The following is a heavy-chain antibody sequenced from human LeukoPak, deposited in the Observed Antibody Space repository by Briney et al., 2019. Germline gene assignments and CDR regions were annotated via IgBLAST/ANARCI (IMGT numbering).Heavy chain of an antibody. V-gene: IGHV1-69*05. Sequence: GASVKVSCKASGGTFSSYAISWVRQAPGQGLEWMGRIIPIFGTANYAQKFQGRVTITTDESTSTAYMELSRLRYEDTAVYYCAVSGYSTSPLDNSGQGNLVTASS. CDR1: GGTFSSYA. J-gene: IGHJ4*02. CDR3: AVSGYSTSPLDN. CDR2: IIPIFGTA. D-gene: IGHD3-22*01.